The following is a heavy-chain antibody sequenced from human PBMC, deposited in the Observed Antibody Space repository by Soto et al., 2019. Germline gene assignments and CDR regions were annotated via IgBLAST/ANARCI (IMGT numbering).Heavy chain of an antibody. V-gene: IGHV4-34*01. Sequence: SETLSLTCAVYGGSFSGYYWGWIRQPPGKGLEWIGEINHSGSTNYNPSLKSRVTISVDTSKNQFSLKLSSVTAADTAVYYCARLGWIAARPPYYGMDVWGQGTTVTVSS. CDR2: INHSGST. CDR1: GGSFSGYY. J-gene: IGHJ6*02. CDR3: ARLGWIAARPPYYGMDV. D-gene: IGHD6-6*01.